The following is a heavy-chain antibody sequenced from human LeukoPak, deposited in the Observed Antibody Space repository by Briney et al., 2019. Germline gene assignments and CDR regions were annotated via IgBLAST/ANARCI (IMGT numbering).Heavy chain of an antibody. V-gene: IGHV3-74*01. CDR1: GFTFSSYW. J-gene: IGHJ4*02. D-gene: IGHD2-15*01. CDR3: ARESLYCSGGSCYLDY. Sequence: GGSLRLSCAASGFTFSSYWMHWVRQAPGKGLVWVSRINSDGSSTSYADSVKGRFTISRDNAKNTLYLQMNSLRAEDTAVYYCARESLYCSGGSCYLDYWGQGTLVTVSS. CDR2: INSDGSST.